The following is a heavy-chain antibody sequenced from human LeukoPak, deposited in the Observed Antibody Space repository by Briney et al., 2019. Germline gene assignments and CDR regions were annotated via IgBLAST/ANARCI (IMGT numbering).Heavy chain of an antibody. J-gene: IGHJ5*02. D-gene: IGHD1-1*01. CDR3: AKDRYNWPNWFDP. CDR1: GFTFGSYA. Sequence: GGSLRLSCAASGFTFGSYAMSWVRQAPGKGLEWVSAISGSGGNTYYAYSVKGRFTISRDNSKNTLYLQMNSLRAEDTAVYYCAKDRYNWPNWFDPWGQGTLVTVSP. V-gene: IGHV3-23*01. CDR2: ISGSGGNT.